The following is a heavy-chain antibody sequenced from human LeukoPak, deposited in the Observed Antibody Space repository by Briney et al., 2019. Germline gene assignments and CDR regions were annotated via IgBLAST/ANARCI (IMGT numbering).Heavy chain of an antibody. D-gene: IGHD2-15*01. V-gene: IGHV4-59*01. CDR1: GGPISSYY. CDR2: IYYSGST. CDR3: ARDGLYCSGGSCYSLGFDY. J-gene: IGHJ4*02. Sequence: PSETLSLTCTVSGGPISSYYWSWIRQPPGKGLEWIGYIYYSGSTNYNPSLKSRVTISVDTSKNQFSLKLSSVTAADTAVYYCARDGLYCSGGSCYSLGFDYWGQGTLVTVSS.